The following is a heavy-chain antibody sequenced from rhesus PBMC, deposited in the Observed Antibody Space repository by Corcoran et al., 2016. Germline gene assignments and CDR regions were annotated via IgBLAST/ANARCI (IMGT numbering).Heavy chain of an antibody. V-gene: IGHV2-1*01. CDR2: IYWNDDK. Sequence: QVTLKESGPALVKPTQTLTLTCTFSGFSLSTSGMGVGWIRKPSRTNLEWLAHIYWNDDKYYTTSLMSRLTISKDTSKNQVVLTMTNMDPVDTATYYCARRPSIPAAASFDYWGQGVLVTVSS. CDR1: GFSLSTSGMG. J-gene: IGHJ4*01. D-gene: IGHD6-31*01. CDR3: ARRPSIPAAASFDY.